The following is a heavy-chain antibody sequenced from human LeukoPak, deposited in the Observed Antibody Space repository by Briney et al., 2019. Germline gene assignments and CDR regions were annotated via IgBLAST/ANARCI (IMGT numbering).Heavy chain of an antibody. Sequence: GASVKVSCKASGYIFTRYYMHWVRQAPGQGLEWMGWISAYNGNTNYAQKLQGRATMTTDTSTSTAYMELRSLRSDDTAVYYCARDRAPRSVHGVDVWGQGTTVTVSS. CDR1: GYIFTRYY. CDR3: ARDRAPRSVHGVDV. V-gene: IGHV1-18*01. CDR2: ISAYNGNT. J-gene: IGHJ6*02.